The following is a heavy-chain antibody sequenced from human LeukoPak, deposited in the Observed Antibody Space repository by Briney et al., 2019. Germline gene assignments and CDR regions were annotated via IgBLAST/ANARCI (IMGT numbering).Heavy chain of an antibody. CDR1: GGSISSGTYY. CDR3: ARPAPGGTVMVRFDY. V-gene: IGHV4-39*01. Sequence: SETLSLTCTVSGGSISSGTYYWGWIRQPPGKGLEYIASISYTGNTYYNPSLKSRVTMSVDTSKNQFSLKLSSLTAADTAVYYCARPAPGGTVMVRFDYWGQGTLVTVSS. J-gene: IGHJ4*02. CDR2: ISYTGNT. D-gene: IGHD5-18*01.